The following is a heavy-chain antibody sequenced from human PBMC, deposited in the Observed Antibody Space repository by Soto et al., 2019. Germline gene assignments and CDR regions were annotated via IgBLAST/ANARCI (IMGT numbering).Heavy chain of an antibody. V-gene: IGHV1-18*01. D-gene: IGHD6-6*01. CDR3: SRGTSIPASGDY. Sequence: QVQLVQSGAEVKKPGASVKVSCKASGYTFTNYGINWVRQAPGQGLEWLGWVSAYNGERRYAQRVQARVIMTTDTSTTTAYMELRGLRSDDTGVYYCSRGTSIPASGDYWGQGTLVTVSS. CDR1: GYTFTNYG. CDR2: VSAYNGER. J-gene: IGHJ4*01.